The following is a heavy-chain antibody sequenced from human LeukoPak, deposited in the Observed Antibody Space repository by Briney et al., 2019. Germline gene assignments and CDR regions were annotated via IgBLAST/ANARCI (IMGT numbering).Heavy chain of an antibody. J-gene: IGHJ4*02. CDR1: GFTFSSYG. CDR3: ARDYCSGGSCLFDY. V-gene: IGHV3-33*01. Sequence: GGSLRLSCAASGFTFSSYGMHWVRQAPGKGLEWVAVIWYDGSNKYYVDSVKGRFTISRDNSKNTLYLQMNSLRAEDTAVYYCARDYCSGGSCLFDYWGQGTLVTVSS. D-gene: IGHD2-15*01. CDR2: IWYDGSNK.